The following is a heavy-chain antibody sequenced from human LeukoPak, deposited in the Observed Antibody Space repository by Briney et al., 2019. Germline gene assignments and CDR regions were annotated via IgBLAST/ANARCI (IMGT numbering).Heavy chain of an antibody. J-gene: IGHJ2*01. CDR1: GFTFSSYG. CDR3: AKDVDWYFDL. CDR2: IWYDGSNK. Sequence: GGSLRLSCAASGFTFSSYGMHWVRQAPGKGLEWVAVIWYDGSNKYYADSVKGRFTISRDNSKTTLYLQMNSLRAEDTAVYYCAKDVDWYFDLWGRGTLVTVSS. V-gene: IGHV3-33*06.